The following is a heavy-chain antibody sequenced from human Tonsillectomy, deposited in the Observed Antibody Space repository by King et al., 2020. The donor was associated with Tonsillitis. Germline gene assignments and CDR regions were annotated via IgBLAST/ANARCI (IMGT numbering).Heavy chain of an antibody. J-gene: IGHJ4*02. CDR1: GYTFTSFG. D-gene: IGHD6-13*01. V-gene: IGHV1-18*01. CDR2: ISAYNGNT. Sequence: VQLVESGAEVKKPGASVTVSCTTSGYTFTSFGFSWVRQAPGQGLEWMGWISAYNGNTNYAQKLQGRVTMTTDTSTSTAYMELRSLRSDDTAVYYCARDVGYSSSWYEDNWGQGTLVTVSS. CDR3: ARDVGYSSSWYEDN.